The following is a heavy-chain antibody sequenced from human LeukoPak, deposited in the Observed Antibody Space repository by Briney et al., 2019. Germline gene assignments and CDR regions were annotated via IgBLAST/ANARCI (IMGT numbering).Heavy chain of an antibody. V-gene: IGHV3-7*01. Sequence: GGSLRLSCAASGFTFSGYWMSWVRQAPGKGLEWVANINQDGSIIHYVDSAKGRFTISRDNAKNSLYLLMNYLRAEDTALYYCATSDDSSGSDWGQGTLVTVSS. CDR1: GFTFSGYW. CDR2: INQDGSII. J-gene: IGHJ4*02. D-gene: IGHD3-22*01. CDR3: ATSDDSSGSD.